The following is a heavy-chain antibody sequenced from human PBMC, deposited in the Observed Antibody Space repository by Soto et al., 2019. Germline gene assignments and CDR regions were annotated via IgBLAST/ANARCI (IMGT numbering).Heavy chain of an antibody. Sequence: GGSLRLSCAASGFTFSNAWMNWVRQAPGKGLEWVGRIKSKTDGGTIDYAAPVKGRFTISRDDSKNTLYLQMNSLKTEDTAVYYCTTKDIVLVPAAKKGPYYYYGMDVWGQGTTVTVSS. CDR1: GFTFSNAW. CDR3: TTKDIVLVPAAKKGPYYYYGMDV. V-gene: IGHV3-15*07. J-gene: IGHJ6*02. D-gene: IGHD2-2*01. CDR2: IKSKTDGGTI.